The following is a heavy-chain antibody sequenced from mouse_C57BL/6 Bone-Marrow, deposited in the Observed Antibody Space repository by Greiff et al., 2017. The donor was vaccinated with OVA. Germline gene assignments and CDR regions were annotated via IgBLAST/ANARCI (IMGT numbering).Heavy chain of an antibody. D-gene: IGHD2-5*01. CDR3: ASLNLPYSNYLAY. V-gene: IGHV1-7*01. CDR1: GYTFTSYW. Sequence: QVHVKQSGAELAKPGASVKLSCKASGYTFTSYWMHWVKQRPGQGLEWIGYINPSSGYTKYNQKFKDKATLTADKSSSTAYMQLSSLTYEDSAVYYCASLNLPYSNYLAYWGQGTLVTVSA. CDR2: INPSSGYT. J-gene: IGHJ3*01.